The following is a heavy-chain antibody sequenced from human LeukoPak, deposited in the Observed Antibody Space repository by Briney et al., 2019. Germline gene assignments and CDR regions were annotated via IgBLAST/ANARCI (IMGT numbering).Heavy chain of an antibody. CDR1: GGTFSSYA. V-gene: IGHV1-69*06. CDR3: ARHLDIVATTLIDY. J-gene: IGHJ4*02. D-gene: IGHD5-12*01. CDR2: IIPIFGTA. Sequence: SVKVSCKASGGTFSSYAISWVRQAPGQGLEWMGRIIPIFGTANYAQKFQGRVTITADKSTSTAYMELSSLRSEDAAVYYCARHLDIVATTLIDYWGQGTLVTVSS.